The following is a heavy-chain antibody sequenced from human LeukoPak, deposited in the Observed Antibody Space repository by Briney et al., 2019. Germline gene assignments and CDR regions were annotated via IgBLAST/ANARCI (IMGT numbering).Heavy chain of an antibody. J-gene: IGHJ4*02. CDR3: ARAAYGGYFDY. CDR2: IYSDNT. CDR1: GFTVSSNS. D-gene: IGHD4/OR15-4a*01. Sequence: PGGSLRLSCTVSGFTVSSNSMSWVRQAPGKGLEWVSFIYSDNTHYSDSVKGRFTISRDNSKNTLYLQMNSLRAEDTAVYYCARAAYGGYFDYWGQGTLVTVSS. V-gene: IGHV3-53*01.